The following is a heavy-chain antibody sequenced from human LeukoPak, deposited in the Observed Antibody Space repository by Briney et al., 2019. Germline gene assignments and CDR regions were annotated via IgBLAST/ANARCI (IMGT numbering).Heavy chain of an antibody. V-gene: IGHV1-24*01. J-gene: IGHJ4*02. D-gene: IGHD3-10*01. CDR2: FDPEDDKT. CDR3: ATSYTFYSTSASYYNFDS. Sequence: GASVKVSCMVSGYSLSQVPIHWVRQAPGKGLEWMGGFDPEDDKTVYAQRFQARVTVTEETSTDTAYMDLTSLTSEDTAVYYCATSYTFYSTSASYYNFDSWGQGTLVTVSS. CDR1: GYSLSQVP.